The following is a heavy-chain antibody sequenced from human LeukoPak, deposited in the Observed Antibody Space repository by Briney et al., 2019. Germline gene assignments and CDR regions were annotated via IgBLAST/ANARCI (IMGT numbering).Heavy chain of an antibody. Sequence: GALRPSCAASGFTFSSYGMHWVRQAPGKGLEWVAFIRYDGSKKYYADSVKGRFTISRDNSKNTLYLQMNSLRAEDTAVYYCARRAGAYSHPYDYWGQGTLVTVSS. J-gene: IGHJ4*02. CDR1: GFTFSSYG. D-gene: IGHD4/OR15-4a*01. V-gene: IGHV3-30*02. CDR3: ARRAGAYSHPYDY. CDR2: IRYDGSKK.